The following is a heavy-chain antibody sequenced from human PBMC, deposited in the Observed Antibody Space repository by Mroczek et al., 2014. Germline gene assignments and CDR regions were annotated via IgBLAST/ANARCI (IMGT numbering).Heavy chain of an antibody. V-gene: IGHV3-30-3*01. Sequence: ESGGGVVQPGRSLRLSCAASGFTFSSYAMHWVRQAPGKGLEWVAVISYDGSNKYYADSVKGRFTISRDNSKNTLYLQMNSLRAEDTAVYYCARDGRGLWGSGSLLGDYWGQGTLVTVSS. D-gene: IGHD6-19*01. CDR2: ISYDGSNK. CDR1: GFTFSSYA. J-gene: IGHJ4*02. CDR3: ARDGRGLWGSGSLLGDY.